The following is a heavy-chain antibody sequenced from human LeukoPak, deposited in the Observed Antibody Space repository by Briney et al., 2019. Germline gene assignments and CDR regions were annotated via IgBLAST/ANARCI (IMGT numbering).Heavy chain of an antibody. CDR3: KLPAASIYDY. D-gene: IGHD2-2*01. J-gene: IGHJ4*02. CDR2: MNPNSGNT. CDR1: GYTFTSYD. Sequence: ASVKVSCKASGYTFTSYDINWVRQATGQGLEWMGWMNPNSGNTGYAEKFQGRVTMTRNTSISTAYMGLSSLRSEDTAVYYCKLPAASIYDYWGQGTLVTVSS. V-gene: IGHV1-8*01.